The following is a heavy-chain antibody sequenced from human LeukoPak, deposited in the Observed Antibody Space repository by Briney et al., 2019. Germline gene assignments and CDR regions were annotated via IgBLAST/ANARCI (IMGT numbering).Heavy chain of an antibody. CDR3: ATATYYDYVWGSSTHNWFDP. V-gene: IGHV5-51*01. CDR2: IYPGDSGT. Sequence: RESLKISCKGSGYSFTSYWIGWVRQMPGKGLEWMGIIYPGDSGTRYSPSFQGQVTISATKSISTAYLQWSSLKASDTAMYYCATATYYDYVWGSSTHNWFDPWGQGTLVTVSS. D-gene: IGHD3-16*01. CDR1: GYSFTSYW. J-gene: IGHJ5*02.